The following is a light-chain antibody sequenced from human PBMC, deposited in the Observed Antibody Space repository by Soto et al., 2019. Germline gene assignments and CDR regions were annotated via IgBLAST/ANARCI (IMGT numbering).Light chain of an antibody. Sequence: EIMLKHSPGTLSLSPCERATLSLSASRSVASRNLAWYQQKSGQAPRLLIYGASSRAIHTPDRFSGSGSGTDSTLTISSLEPEDFAVYYCQQYNNWPLTFGGGTKVDI. CDR2: GAS. CDR3: QQYNNWPLT. V-gene: IGKV3-20*01. CDR1: RSVASRN. J-gene: IGKJ4*01.